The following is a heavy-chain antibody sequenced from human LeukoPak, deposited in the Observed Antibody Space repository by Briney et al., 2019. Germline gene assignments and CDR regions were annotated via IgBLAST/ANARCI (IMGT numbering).Heavy chain of an antibody. CDR1: GFTFSSYS. J-gene: IGHJ4*02. CDR3: ARSARGYSYGYVDY. CDR2: ISSSSSYI. D-gene: IGHD5-18*01. V-gene: IGHV3-21*01. Sequence: GGSLRLSCAASGFTFSSYSMNWVRQAPGKGLEWVSSISSSSSYIYYADSVKGRSTISRDNAKNSLYLQMNSLRAEDTAVYYCARSARGYSYGYVDYWGQGTLVTVSS.